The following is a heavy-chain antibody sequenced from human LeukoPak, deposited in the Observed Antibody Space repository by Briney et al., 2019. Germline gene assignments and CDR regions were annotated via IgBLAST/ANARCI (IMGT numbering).Heavy chain of an antibody. Sequence: SETLSLTCTVSGGSISNHFWNWIRQPPGKGLEWIGEITKNGNTRYNPSLSSRVTISVDTSKNQFSLRLSSVTAADTAVYYCARDQGETGTSDFDFWGQGTLVTVSS. V-gene: IGHV4-59*11. CDR1: GGSISNHF. CDR2: ITKNGNT. J-gene: IGHJ4*02. D-gene: IGHD1-7*01. CDR3: ARDQGETGTSDFDF.